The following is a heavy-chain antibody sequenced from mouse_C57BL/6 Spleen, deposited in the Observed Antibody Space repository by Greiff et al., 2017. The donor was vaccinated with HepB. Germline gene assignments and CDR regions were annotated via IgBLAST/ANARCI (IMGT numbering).Heavy chain of an antibody. V-gene: IGHV14-4*01. CDR3: TDYPHAMDY. CDR2: IDPENGDN. CDR1: GFNIKDDY. J-gene: IGHJ4*01. Sequence: VQLQQSGAELVRPGASVKLSCTASGFNIKDDYMHWVKQRPEQGLEWIGWIDPENGDNEYASKFQGKATITADTSSNTAYLQFSILTSEEPAVYYCTDYPHAMDYCGQGTSVTVSS. D-gene: IGHD5-5*01.